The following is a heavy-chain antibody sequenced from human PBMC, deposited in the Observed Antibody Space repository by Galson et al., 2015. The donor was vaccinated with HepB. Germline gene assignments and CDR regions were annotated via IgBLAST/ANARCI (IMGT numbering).Heavy chain of an antibody. Sequence: SVKVSCKASGGTFSSYAISWVRQAPGQGLEWMGGIIPIFGTANYAQKFQGRVTITADESTSTAYMELSSLRSEDTAVYYCARDRFHYYDSSGLYAFDIWGQGTMVTVSS. D-gene: IGHD3-22*01. CDR2: IIPIFGTA. CDR1: GGTFSSYA. V-gene: IGHV1-69*13. J-gene: IGHJ3*02. CDR3: ARDRFHYYDSSGLYAFDI.